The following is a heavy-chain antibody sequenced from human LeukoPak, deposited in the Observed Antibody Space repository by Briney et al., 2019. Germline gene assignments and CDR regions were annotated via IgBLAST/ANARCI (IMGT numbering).Heavy chain of an antibody. V-gene: IGHV3-48*03. J-gene: IGHJ4*02. CDR3: ARDRYYTLDY. Sequence: GGSLRLSCAASGFTFSSYEMNWVRQAPGKGLEWVSYISISGSTMYYADSVKGRFTISRDNAKNTLFLQMNSLRAEDTAVYYCARDRYYTLDYWGQGTLVTVSS. CDR1: GFTFSSYE. D-gene: IGHD3-3*01. CDR2: ISISGSTM.